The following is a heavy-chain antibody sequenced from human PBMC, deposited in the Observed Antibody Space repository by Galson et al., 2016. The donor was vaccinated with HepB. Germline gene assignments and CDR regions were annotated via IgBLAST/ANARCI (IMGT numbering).Heavy chain of an antibody. V-gene: IGHV3-30*03. CDR2: ISKAGGNI. D-gene: IGHD2-2*01. CDR1: GFTFSSYA. Sequence: SLRLSCAASGFTFSSYAIHWVRQAPGKGLEWVAGISKAGGNIYYVDSVKGRFPISRDNAKNSLYLQMNSLRAEDTAVYYCARDRGYCSSTRCYGVYYGMDVWGQGTTVTVSS. CDR3: ARDRGYCSSTRCYGVYYGMDV. J-gene: IGHJ6*02.